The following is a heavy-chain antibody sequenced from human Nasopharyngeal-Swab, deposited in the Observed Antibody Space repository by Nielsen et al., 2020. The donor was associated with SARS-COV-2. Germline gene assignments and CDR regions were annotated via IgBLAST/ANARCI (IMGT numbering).Heavy chain of an antibody. J-gene: IGHJ6*02. D-gene: IGHD3-10*01. Sequence: GESLKISCAASGFTFSDYYMSWIRQAPGKGLDWLSYISSSSTHINYADSVKGRFTISRDNAKTSVYLQMNSLRPEDTAVYYCARFEGITMVRGAVDVWGQGTTVSASS. CDR1: GFTFSDYY. CDR2: ISSSSTHI. V-gene: IGHV3-11*03. CDR3: ARFEGITMVRGAVDV.